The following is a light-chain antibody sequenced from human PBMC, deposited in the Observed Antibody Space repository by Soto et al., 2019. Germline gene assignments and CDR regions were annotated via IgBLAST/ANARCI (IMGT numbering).Light chain of an antibody. CDR3: QTWGTGIVV. V-gene: IGLV4-69*01. J-gene: IGLJ2*01. CDR2: LNSDGSH. Sequence: QLVLTQSPSASASLGASVKLTCTLSSGHSSYAIAWHQQQPEQGPRYLMKLNSDGSHSKGDGIPDRFSGSSSGAERYLTISSLQSEDEADYCCQTWGTGIVVFGGGTKLTVL. CDR1: SGHSSYA.